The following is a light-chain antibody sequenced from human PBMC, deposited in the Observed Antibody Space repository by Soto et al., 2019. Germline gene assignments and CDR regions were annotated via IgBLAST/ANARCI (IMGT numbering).Light chain of an antibody. CDR2: KIS. Sequence: DVVMTQSPLSLPVTLGQPATISCRSSQGLVYSDGNTYLSWFQQRPGQSPRRLISKISIRDSGVPDRFSGSGSGTEFTLKISRVEAEDVGVYYCLQGTRWPWTFGPGTRVEIK. J-gene: IGKJ1*01. V-gene: IGKV2-30*01. CDR3: LQGTRWPWT. CDR1: QGLVYSDGNTY.